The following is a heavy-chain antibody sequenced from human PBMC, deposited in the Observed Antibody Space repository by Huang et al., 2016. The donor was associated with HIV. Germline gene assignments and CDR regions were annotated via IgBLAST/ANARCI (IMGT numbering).Heavy chain of an antibody. D-gene: IGHD5-18*01. CDR2: NSVYNGNT. CDR3: ARGGGIQLWLLGYYYMDV. J-gene: IGHJ6*03. CDR1: GYTFSSFG. V-gene: IGHV1-18*01. Sequence: QVQLVQSGAEVKKPGASVKVSCKASGYTFSSFGISWVRPAPGQGLEWVGRNSVYNGNTKCAQKFQGRLTIPTDTATSTAYMELRSLRSDDTAVYYCARGGGIQLWLLGYYYMDVWGNGTTVTVSS.